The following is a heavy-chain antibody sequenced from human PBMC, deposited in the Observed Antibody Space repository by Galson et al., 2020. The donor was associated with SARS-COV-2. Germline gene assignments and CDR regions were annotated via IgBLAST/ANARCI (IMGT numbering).Heavy chain of an antibody. Sequence: SETLSLTCTVSGGSISSSSYYWGWIRQPPGKGLEWIGSIYYSGSTYYNPSLKSRVTISVDTSKNQFSLKLSSVTAADTAVYYCARDSYSSSSIDCWGQGTLVTVSS. CDR3: ARDSYSSSSIDC. CDR2: IYYSGST. D-gene: IGHD6-13*01. J-gene: IGHJ4*02. CDR1: GGSISSSSYY. V-gene: IGHV4-39*07.